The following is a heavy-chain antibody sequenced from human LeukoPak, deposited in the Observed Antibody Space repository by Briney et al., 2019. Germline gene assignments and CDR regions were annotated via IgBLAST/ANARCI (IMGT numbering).Heavy chain of an antibody. V-gene: IGHV1-24*01. J-gene: IGHJ3*02. CDR3: ATDMGERVAYRGSGSYRAFDI. CDR2: FDPEDGET. CDR1: GYTLTELS. Sequence: ASVKVSCKVSGYTLTELSMHSVRQAPGKGLEWMGGFDPEDGETIYAQKFQGRVTMTEDTSTDTAYMELSSLRSEDTAVYYCATDMGERVAYRGSGSYRAFDIWGQGTMVTVSS. D-gene: IGHD3-10*01.